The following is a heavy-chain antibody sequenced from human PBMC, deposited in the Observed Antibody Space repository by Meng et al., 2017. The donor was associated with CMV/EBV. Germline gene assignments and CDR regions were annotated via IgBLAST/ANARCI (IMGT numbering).Heavy chain of an antibody. CDR1: GFTFSSYS. Sequence: GGSLRLSCAASGFTFSSYSRNWVRQAPGKGLEWVSSIISSSSYIYYADSVKGRFTISRDNAKNSLYLQMNSLRAEDTAVYYCARGAGGIAVAGPYYYYGMDVWGQGTTVTVSS. CDR3: ARGAGGIAVAGPYYYYGMDV. J-gene: IGHJ6*02. V-gene: IGHV3-21*01. D-gene: IGHD6-19*01. CDR2: IISSSSYI.